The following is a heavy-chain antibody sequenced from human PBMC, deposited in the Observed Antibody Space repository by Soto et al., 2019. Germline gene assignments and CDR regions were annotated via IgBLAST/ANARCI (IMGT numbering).Heavy chain of an antibody. CDR2: IYYTGTT. Sequence: QVQLQESGPGLVKPSETLSLTCTVSGDSINSYYWSWVRQPPGKGLEWIGYIYYTGTTNYNPSLKSRVTISLETSKTQFSLRLSSVTAADTAVYFCARGQQLLRYWGQGTLVTVSS. J-gene: IGHJ4*02. CDR1: GDSINSYY. D-gene: IGHD5-18*01. CDR3: ARGQQLLRY. V-gene: IGHV4-59*01.